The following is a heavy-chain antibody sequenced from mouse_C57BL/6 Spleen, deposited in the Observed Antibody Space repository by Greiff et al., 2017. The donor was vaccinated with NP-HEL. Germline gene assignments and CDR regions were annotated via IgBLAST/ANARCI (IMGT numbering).Heavy chain of an antibody. D-gene: IGHD2-4*01. CDR3: ARYDYDVGYFDY. CDR1: GYTFTDYN. J-gene: IGHJ2*01. CDR2: IDPNNGGT. Sequence: VQLKESGPELVKPGASVKIPCKASGYTFTDYNMDWVKQSHGKSLEWIGDIDPNNGGTIYNQKFKGKATLTVDKSSSTAYMELRSLTSEDTAVYYCARYDYDVGYFDYWGQGTTLTVSS. V-gene: IGHV1-18*01.